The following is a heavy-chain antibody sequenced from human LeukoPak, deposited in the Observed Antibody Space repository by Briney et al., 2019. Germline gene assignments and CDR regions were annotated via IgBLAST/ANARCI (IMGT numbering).Heavy chain of an antibody. V-gene: IGHV3-64*01. D-gene: IGHD2-15*01. Sequence: QPGRSLRLSCAASGFTFDDYAMHWVRQAPGKGLEYVSAISTDGYGTYYGNSVKGRFTISRDNSKNMLYLQMGSLRPEDMAVYYCARYGAGSCYDYWGQGTLVTVSS. J-gene: IGHJ4*02. CDR3: ARYGAGSCYDY. CDR2: ISTDGYGT. CDR1: GFTFDDYA.